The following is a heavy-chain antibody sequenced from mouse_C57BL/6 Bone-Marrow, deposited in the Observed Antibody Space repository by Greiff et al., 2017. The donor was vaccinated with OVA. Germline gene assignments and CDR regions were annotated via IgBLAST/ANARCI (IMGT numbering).Heavy chain of an antibody. V-gene: IGHV5-6*01. CDR2: ISSGGSYT. CDR1: GFTFSSYG. J-gene: IGHJ3*01. CDR3: ARHWAAWFAY. Sequence: EVKVVESGGDLVKPGGSLKLSCAASGFTFSSYGMSWVRQTPDKRLEWVATISSGGSYTYYPDSVKGRFTISRDNAKNTLYLQMSSLKSEDTAMYYCARHWAAWFAYWGQGTLVTVSA.